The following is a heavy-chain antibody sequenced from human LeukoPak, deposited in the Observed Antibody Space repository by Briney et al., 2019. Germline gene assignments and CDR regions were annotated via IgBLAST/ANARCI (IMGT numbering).Heavy chain of an antibody. CDR2: IWYDGSNK. Sequence: GGSLRLSCAASGFTFSSYGMHWVRQAPGKGLEWVAVIWYDGSNKYYADSVKGRFTISRDNSKNTLYLQMNSLRAEDTAVYYCARDSVLGKGHYYMDVWGKGTTVTVSS. J-gene: IGHJ6*03. V-gene: IGHV3-33*01. CDR1: GFTFSSYG. D-gene: IGHD2-8*02. CDR3: ARDSVLGKGHYYMDV.